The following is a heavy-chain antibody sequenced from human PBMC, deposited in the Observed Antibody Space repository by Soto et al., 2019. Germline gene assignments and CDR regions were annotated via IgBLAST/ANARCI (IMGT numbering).Heavy chain of an antibody. Sequence: SETLSLTCTVSVGSVSSVNFYWSWIRQPPGKGLEWIGFIYYSGSTNYNTSLKSRVTISVDTSKNQFSLQLSSVTAADTAVYYCARGTNGLVVXWGQVTLVTVSX. J-gene: IGHJ4*02. CDR1: VGSVSSVNFY. V-gene: IGHV4-61*01. CDR3: ARGTNGLVVX. CDR2: IYYSGST. D-gene: IGHD1-1*01.